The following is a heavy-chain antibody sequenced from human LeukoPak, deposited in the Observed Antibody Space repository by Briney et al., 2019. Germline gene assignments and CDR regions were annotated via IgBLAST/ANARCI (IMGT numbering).Heavy chain of an antibody. Sequence: GGSLRLSCAASGFTFSSYSMNWVRQAPGKGLEWVSSISSGSSYIYYADSVKGRFTISRDNSKNTLYLQMNSLRAEDTAVYYCAKEDRGYSYGSANDYWGQGTLVTVSS. D-gene: IGHD5-18*01. V-gene: IGHV3-21*01. CDR3: AKEDRGYSYGSANDY. J-gene: IGHJ4*02. CDR1: GFTFSSYS. CDR2: ISSGSSYI.